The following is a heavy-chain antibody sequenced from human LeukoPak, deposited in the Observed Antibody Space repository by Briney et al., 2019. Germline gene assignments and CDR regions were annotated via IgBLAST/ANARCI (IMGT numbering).Heavy chain of an antibody. J-gene: IGHJ5*02. V-gene: IGHV4-30-4*08. CDR3: ARDGAALGIPNWFDP. Sequence: PSETLSLTCTVSGGSISSGDYYWSWIRQPPGKGLEWIGYIYYSGSTYYNPPLKSRVTISVDTSKNQFSLKLSSVTAADTAVYYCARDGAALGIPNWFDPWGQGTLVTVSS. CDR1: GGSISSGDYY. D-gene: IGHD7-27*01. CDR2: IYYSGST.